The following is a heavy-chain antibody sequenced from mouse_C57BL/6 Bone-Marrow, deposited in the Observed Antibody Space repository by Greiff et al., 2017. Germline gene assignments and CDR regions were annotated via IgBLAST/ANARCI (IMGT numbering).Heavy chain of an antibody. V-gene: IGHV1-59*01. J-gene: IGHJ4*01. CDR3: ARSFDYGSSLYAMDY. Sequence: QVQLQQPGAELVRPGTSVKLSCKASGYTFTSYWMHWVKPRPGQGLEWIGVIDPSDSYTNYNQKFKGKATLTVDTSSSTAYMQLSSLTSEDSAVYYCARSFDYGSSLYAMDYWGQGTSVTVSS. CDR2: IDPSDSYT. CDR1: GYTFTSYW. D-gene: IGHD1-1*01.